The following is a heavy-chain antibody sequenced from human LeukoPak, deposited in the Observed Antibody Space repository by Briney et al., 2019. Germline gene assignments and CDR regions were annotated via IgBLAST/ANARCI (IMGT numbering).Heavy chain of an antibody. J-gene: IGHJ3*02. CDR1: GFTFSSYG. CDR2: ISYDGSNK. D-gene: IGHD4-17*01. Sequence: PGRSLRLSCAASGFTFSSYGMHWVRQAPGKGLEWVAVISYDGSNKYYADSVKGRFTISRDNSKNTLYLQMNSLRAEDTAVYYCAKIRGYGDYYDAFDIWGQGTMVTVS. V-gene: IGHV3-30*18. CDR3: AKIRGYGDYYDAFDI.